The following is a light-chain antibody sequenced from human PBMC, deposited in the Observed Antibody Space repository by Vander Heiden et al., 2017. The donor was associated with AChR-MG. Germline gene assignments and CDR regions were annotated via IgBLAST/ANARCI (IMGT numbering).Light chain of an antibody. Sequence: IVSTQSPVTLSLSPGERATLSCRASESVSSSLAWYQQKPGQPPRLLIYEVASRATGVPARFSASGSGTDFTLTISSLEPEDFAVYYCQQRSNWPRITFGQGTRLEI. CDR2: EVA. J-gene: IGKJ5*01. V-gene: IGKV3-11*01. CDR3: QQRSNWPRIT. CDR1: ESVSSS.